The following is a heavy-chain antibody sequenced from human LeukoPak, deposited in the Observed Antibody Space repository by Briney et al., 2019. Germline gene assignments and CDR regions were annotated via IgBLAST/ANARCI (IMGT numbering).Heavy chain of an antibody. Sequence: ASVKVSCKASGGTFSSYAISWVRQAPGQGLEWMGGIIPIFGTANYALKFQGRVTITTDESTSTAYMELSSLRSEDTAVYYCARAQFGINWFDPWGQGTLVTVSS. CDR2: IIPIFGTA. J-gene: IGHJ5*02. V-gene: IGHV1-69*05. CDR3: ARAQFGINWFDP. CDR1: GGTFSSYA. D-gene: IGHD5-24*01.